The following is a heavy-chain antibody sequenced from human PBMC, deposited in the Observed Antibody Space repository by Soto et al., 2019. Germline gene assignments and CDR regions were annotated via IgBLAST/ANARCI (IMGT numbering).Heavy chain of an antibody. CDR2: ISYDGSNK. CDR3: AKDETCGGVIAYNWFDP. J-gene: IGHJ5*02. Sequence: QVQLVESGGGVVQPGRSLRLSCAASGFTFSSYGMHWVRQAPGKGLEWVAVISYDGSNKYYADSVKGRFTISRDNSKNTLYLQMNSLRAEDTAVYYCAKDETCGGVIAYNWFDPWGQGTLVTVSS. V-gene: IGHV3-30*18. CDR1: GFTFSSYG. D-gene: IGHD3-16*02.